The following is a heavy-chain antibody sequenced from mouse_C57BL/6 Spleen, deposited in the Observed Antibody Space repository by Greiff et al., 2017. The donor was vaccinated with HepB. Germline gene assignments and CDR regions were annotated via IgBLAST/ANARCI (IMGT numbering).Heavy chain of an antibody. Sequence: QVQLKQSGAELVKPGASVKISCKASGYTFTTYPIEWMKQNHGKSLEWIGNFHPYNDDTKYNEKFKGKATLTVEKSSSTVYVELSRLTSDDSAVYYCARRDRDSNSFAYWGQVTLVTVSA. D-gene: IGHD2-5*01. CDR1: GYTFTTYP. CDR3: ARRDRDSNSFAY. V-gene: IGHV1-47*01. CDR2: FHPYNDDT. J-gene: IGHJ3*01.